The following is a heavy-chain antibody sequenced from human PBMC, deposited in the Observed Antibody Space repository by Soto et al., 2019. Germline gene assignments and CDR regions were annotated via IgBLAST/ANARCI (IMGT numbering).Heavy chain of an antibody. J-gene: IGHJ5*02. D-gene: IGHD4-4*01. Sequence: ASVKGSCKASGYTFTGYYMHWVRQAPGQGLERMGWINPNSGGTNYAQKIQGWVTMTRDTSISTAYLELSRLRSDDTAVYYCARDLLQSWFDPWGQGTLVTVSS. CDR2: INPNSGGT. V-gene: IGHV1-2*04. CDR3: ARDLLQSWFDP. CDR1: GYTFTGYY.